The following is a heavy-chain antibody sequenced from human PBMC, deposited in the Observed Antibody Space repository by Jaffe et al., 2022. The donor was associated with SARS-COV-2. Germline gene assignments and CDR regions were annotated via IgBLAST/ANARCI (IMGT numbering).Heavy chain of an antibody. CDR1: AFTFSDYG. CDR2: VSYDGSAK. Sequence: QVQVVESGGGVVQPGRSLRLSCAASAFTFSDYGMHWVRQAPGKGLEWVAVVSYDGSAKFYADSVKGRFTISRDNSKNTLYLQMTSLRPEDTAVYYCATSVRGLDYNGMDVWGQGTTVTVSS. J-gene: IGHJ6*02. CDR3: ATSVRGLDYNGMDV. V-gene: IGHV3-30*03. D-gene: IGHD3-10*01.